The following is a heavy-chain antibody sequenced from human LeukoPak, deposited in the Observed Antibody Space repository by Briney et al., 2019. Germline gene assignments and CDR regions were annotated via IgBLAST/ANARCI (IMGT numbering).Heavy chain of an antibody. D-gene: IGHD3-3*01. J-gene: IGHJ4*02. CDR2: IYYSGST. V-gene: IGHV4-34*01. CDR3: VRLVPGSGGDY. CDR1: GGSFSGYY. Sequence: NPSETLSLTCAVYGGSFSGYYWSWIRQPPGKGLEWIGSIYYSGSTYYNPSLKSRVTISVDTSKNQFSLKLSSVTAADTAVYYCVRLVPGSGGDYWGQGTLVTVSS.